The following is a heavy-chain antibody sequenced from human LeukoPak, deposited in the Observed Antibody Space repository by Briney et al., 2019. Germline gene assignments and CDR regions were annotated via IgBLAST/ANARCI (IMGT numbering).Heavy chain of an antibody. J-gene: IGHJ4*02. CDR3: TTNSSSWYFDS. Sequence: GGSLRLSCAASGFTFSNAWMSWVRQAPGKGLEWVGRIKSKTDGGTTDYAAPVKGRSTISRDDSKNTLYLQMNSLKTEDTAVYYCTTNSSSWYFDSWGQGTLVTVSS. CDR1: GFTFSNAW. V-gene: IGHV3-15*01. CDR2: IKSKTDGGTT. D-gene: IGHD6-13*01.